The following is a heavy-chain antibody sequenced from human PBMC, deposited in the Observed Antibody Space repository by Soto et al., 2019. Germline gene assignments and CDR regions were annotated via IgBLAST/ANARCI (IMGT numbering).Heavy chain of an antibody. J-gene: IGHJ5*02. V-gene: IGHV1-8*01. CDR1: GYTFTSYD. CDR3: ARRWFGELSVWFDP. CDR2: MNPNSGNT. Sequence: ASVKVSCKASGYTFTSYDIYWVRQATGQGLEWMGWMNPNSGNTGYAQKFQGRVTMTRNTSISTAYMELSSLRSEDTAVYYCARRWFGELSVWFDPWGQGTLVTVSS. D-gene: IGHD3-10*01.